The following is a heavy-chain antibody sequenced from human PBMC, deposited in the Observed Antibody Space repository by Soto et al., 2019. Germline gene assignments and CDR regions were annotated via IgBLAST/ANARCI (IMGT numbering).Heavy chain of an antibody. V-gene: IGHV1-8*01. CDR2: MNPGSGDT. J-gene: IGHJ5*02. CDR3: ARMASFGSLNWFDP. CDR1: GYSFTNDD. Sequence: ASVKVSCKASGYSFTNDDVSWVRQAPGQGLEWMGWMNPGSGDTGYAQKFQGRVTMTRNISIATAYMELSSLRADDTAIYYCARMASFGSLNWFDPWGQGTLVTVSS. D-gene: IGHD5-18*01.